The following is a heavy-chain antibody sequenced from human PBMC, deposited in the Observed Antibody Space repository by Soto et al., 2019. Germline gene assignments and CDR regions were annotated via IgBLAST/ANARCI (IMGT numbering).Heavy chain of an antibody. D-gene: IGHD3-10*01. CDR2: INPNSGIT. J-gene: IGHJ5*02. Sequence: ASVKVSCKASGYTFTDYYIHWVRQAPGQGLEWMGWINPNSGITNYAQKFQGRVTMTRXXXXXXAXMXLSXXXSCATAVYYCESVPPHYGVHPWGQGILVTVSS. V-gene: IGHV1-2*02. CDR1: GYTFTDYY. CDR3: ESVPPHYGVHP.